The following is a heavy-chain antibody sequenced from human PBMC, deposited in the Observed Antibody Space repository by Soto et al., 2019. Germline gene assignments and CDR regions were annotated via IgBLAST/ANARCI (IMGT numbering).Heavy chain of an antibody. CDR2: ISAYNGNT. D-gene: IGHD2-15*01. J-gene: IGHJ4*02. V-gene: IGHV1-18*01. CDR1: GYTFTSYG. CDR3: ARAHKTKYCSGGSCYSTPRFDY. Sequence: ASVKVSCKASGYTFTSYGISWVRQAPGQGLEWMGWISAYNGNTNYAQKLQGRVTMTRDTSTSTVYMELSSLRSEDTAVYYCARAHKTKYCSGGSCYSTPRFDYWGQGTLVTVSS.